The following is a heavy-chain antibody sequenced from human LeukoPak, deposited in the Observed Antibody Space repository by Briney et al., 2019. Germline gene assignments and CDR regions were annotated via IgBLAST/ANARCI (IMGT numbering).Heavy chain of an antibody. CDR1: GFTFSSYA. CDR2: ISGSGGST. D-gene: IGHD6-6*01. V-gene: IGHV3-23*01. Sequence: PGRSLRLSCAASGFTFSSYAMSWVRQAPGKGLEWVSAISGSGGSTYYADSVKGRFTISRDNSKNALYLQMNSLRAEDTAVYYCARGEGSLVYWGQGTLVTVSS. J-gene: IGHJ4*02. CDR3: ARGEGSLVY.